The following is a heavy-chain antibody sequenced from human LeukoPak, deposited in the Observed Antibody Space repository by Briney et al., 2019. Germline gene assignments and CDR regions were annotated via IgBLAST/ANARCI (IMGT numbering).Heavy chain of an antibody. CDR2: ISSSGSTT. CDR3: ARDKVDYYGSGSYVAFDI. V-gene: IGHV3-11*01. CDR1: GFTFSDYY. Sequence: GGSLRLSCAASGFTFSDYYMSWIRQAPGKGLEWVSYISSSGSTTYYADSVKGRFTISRDNAKNSLYLQMNSLRAEDTAVYYCARDKVDYYGSGSYVAFDIWGQGTMVTVSS. J-gene: IGHJ3*02. D-gene: IGHD3-10*01.